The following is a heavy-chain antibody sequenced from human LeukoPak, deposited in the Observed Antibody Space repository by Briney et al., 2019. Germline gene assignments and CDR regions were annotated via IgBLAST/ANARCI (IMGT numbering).Heavy chain of an antibody. CDR1: GFTFSSYS. D-gene: IGHD5-24*01. CDR3: ARGQPMATSEN. CDR2: ISSSSSYI. V-gene: IGHV3-21*01. Sequence: PGGSLRLSCAASGFTFSSYSMNWVRQAPGKGLEWVSSISSSSSYIYYADSVKGRFTISRDNAKSSLYLQMNSLRAEDTAVYYCARGQPMATSENWGQGTLVTVSS. J-gene: IGHJ4*02.